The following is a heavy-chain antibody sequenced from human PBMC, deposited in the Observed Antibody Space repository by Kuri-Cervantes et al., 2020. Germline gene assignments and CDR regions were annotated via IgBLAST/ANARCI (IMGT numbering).Heavy chain of an antibody. J-gene: IGHJ4*02. Sequence: GGSLRLSCAASGFTFSSYWMSWVRQAPGKGLEWVANIKQDGSEKYYVDSVKGRFTISRDNAKNSLYLQMNSLRAEDTAVYYCARGTGGGSYLIDYWGQGTLVTVSS. CDR1: GFTFSSYW. CDR3: ARGTGGGSYLIDY. CDR2: IKQDGSEK. V-gene: IGHV3-7*01. D-gene: IGHD3-10*01.